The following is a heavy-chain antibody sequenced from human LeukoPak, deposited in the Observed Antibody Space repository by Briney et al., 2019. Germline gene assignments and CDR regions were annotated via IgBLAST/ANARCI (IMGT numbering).Heavy chain of an antibody. J-gene: IGHJ4*02. V-gene: IGHV3-21*01. CDR2: ISSGSSAI. Sequence: GGSLKLSCEASGFTFTTYSMTWVRQAPGKGLEWVSIISSGSSAIFSADALKGRFTISRDDAKNLLYLDMNSLRAEDTAVYYCARGHTAVARHFDFWGQGTLVTVSS. D-gene: IGHD4-23*01. CDR3: ARGHTAVARHFDF. CDR1: GFTFTTYS.